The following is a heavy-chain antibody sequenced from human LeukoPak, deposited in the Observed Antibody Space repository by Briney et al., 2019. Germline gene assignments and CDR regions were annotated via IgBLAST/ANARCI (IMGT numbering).Heavy chain of an antibody. CDR1: GGSFSGYY. V-gene: IGHV4-59*01. Sequence: SETLSLTCAVYGGSFSGYYWSWIRQPPGKGLEWIGYIYYSGTNNYNPSLKSRVTISVDTSKNQFSLKLSSVTAADTAVYYCARGVYIAAAQYAYWGQGTLVTVSS. CDR3: ARGVYIAAAQYAY. D-gene: IGHD6-13*01. CDR2: IYYSGTN. J-gene: IGHJ4*02.